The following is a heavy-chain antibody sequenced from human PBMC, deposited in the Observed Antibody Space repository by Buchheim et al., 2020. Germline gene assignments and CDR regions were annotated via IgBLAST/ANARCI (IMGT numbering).Heavy chain of an antibody. CDR3: ARDVLRYFDWLFPQYYYYYGMDV. D-gene: IGHD3-9*01. CDR2: ISYDGSNK. Sequence: QMQLVESGGGVVQPGRSLRLSCAASGFTFSSYAMHWVRQAPGKGLEWVAVISYDGSNKYYADSVKGRFTISRDNSKNTLYLQMNSLRAEDTAVYYCARDVLRYFDWLFPQYYYYYGMDVWGQGTT. CDR1: GFTFSSYA. J-gene: IGHJ6*02. V-gene: IGHV3-30*04.